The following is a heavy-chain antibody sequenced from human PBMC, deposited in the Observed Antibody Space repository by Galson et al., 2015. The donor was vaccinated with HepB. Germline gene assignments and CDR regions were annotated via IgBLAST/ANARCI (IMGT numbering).Heavy chain of an antibody. Sequence: SETLSLTCTVSGGSITSISSSGYYWGWIRQPPGKGLEWIGNIYYTGSTYYLPSLKSRVSISVDTPKNQFSLNLSSVTAADTAVYYCARGGGYCSGGSCYSPRFWGQGTLVTVSS. J-gene: IGHJ4*02. CDR2: IYYTGST. D-gene: IGHD2-15*01. CDR3: ARGGGYCSGGSCYSPRF. CDR1: GGSITSISSSGYY. V-gene: IGHV4-39*01.